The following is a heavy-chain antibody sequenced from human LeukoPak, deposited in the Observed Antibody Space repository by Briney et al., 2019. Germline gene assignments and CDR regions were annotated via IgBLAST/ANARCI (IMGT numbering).Heavy chain of an antibody. CDR2: INHSGST. CDR1: GGSFSGYY. J-gene: IGHJ4*02. CDR3: ARYESGSYSSLDY. D-gene: IGHD1-26*01. V-gene: IGHV4-34*01. Sequence: PSETLSLTCAVYGGSFSGYYWSWIRQPPGKGLEWIGEINHSGSTNYNPSLKSRVTISVDTSKNQFSLKLSSVTAADTAVYYCARYESGSYSSLDYWGQGTLVTVSS.